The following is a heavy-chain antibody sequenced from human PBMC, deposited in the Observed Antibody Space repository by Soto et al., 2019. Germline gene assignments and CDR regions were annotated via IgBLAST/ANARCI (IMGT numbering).Heavy chain of an antibody. V-gene: IGHV1-46*01. Sequence: GASVKVSCKASGYTFISYYMHWVRQAPGQGLEWMGIINPSGGSTKYSQKFQGRVTITRDTSASTAYMELSSLRSEDTAVYYCARASSRVVGATYFQHWGQGTLVTVSS. CDR2: INPSGGST. CDR1: GYTFISYY. D-gene: IGHD1-26*01. J-gene: IGHJ1*01. CDR3: ARASSRVVGATYFQH.